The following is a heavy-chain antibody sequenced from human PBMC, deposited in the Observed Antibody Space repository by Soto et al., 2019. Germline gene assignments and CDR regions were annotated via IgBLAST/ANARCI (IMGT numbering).Heavy chain of an antibody. J-gene: IGHJ6*02. CDR3: VAELDFGKLSVV. CDR1: GDTFKNSV. V-gene: IGHV1-69*01. D-gene: IGHD3-10*01. Sequence: QVQLVQSGVEVKKPGSSVRVSCKASGDTFKNSVISWVRQAPGQGLEWMGWTIPLFGTTDYAQKFQGRLTITTDESTTTAYMEVSRLTSEDTAVYYCVAELDFGKLSVVWGQGTTVIVSS. CDR2: TIPLFGTT.